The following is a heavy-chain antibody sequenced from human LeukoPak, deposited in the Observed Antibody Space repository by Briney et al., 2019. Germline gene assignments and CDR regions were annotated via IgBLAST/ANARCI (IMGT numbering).Heavy chain of an antibody. V-gene: IGHV3-30*04. J-gene: IGHJ3*02. CDR2: ISYDGSNK. Sequence: GGSLRLSCAASGFTFSSYAMHWVRQAPGKGLEWVAVISYDGSNKYYADSVKGRFTISRDNAKNSLYLQMNSLRAEDTAVYYCARDIYGGAFDIWGQGTMVTVSS. CDR1: GFTFSSYA. CDR3: ARDIYGGAFDI. D-gene: IGHD4/OR15-4a*01.